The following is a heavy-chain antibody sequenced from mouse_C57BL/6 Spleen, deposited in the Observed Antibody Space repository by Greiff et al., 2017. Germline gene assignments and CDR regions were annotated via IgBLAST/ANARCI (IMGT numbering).Heavy chain of an antibody. CDR3: ASGLLRVYAMDY. V-gene: IGHV1-52*01. Sequence: QVQLQQPGAELVRPGSSVKLSCKASGYTFTSYWMHWVKQRPIQGLEWIGNIDPSDSDTHYNQKFKDKATLTVDKSSSTAYMQLSSLTSEVSAVYCCASGLLRVYAMDYWGQGTSVTVSS. J-gene: IGHJ4*01. CDR2: IDPSDSDT. D-gene: IGHD1-1*01. CDR1: GYTFTSYW.